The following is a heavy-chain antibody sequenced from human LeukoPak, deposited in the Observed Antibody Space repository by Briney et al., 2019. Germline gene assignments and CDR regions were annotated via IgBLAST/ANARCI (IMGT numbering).Heavy chain of an antibody. V-gene: IGHV3-23*01. J-gene: IGHJ4*02. Sequence: GGSLRLSCAASGFTFSSYAMSWVRQAPGKGLEWFSAISGSGGSTYYADSVKGRFTISRDNSKNTLYLQMNSLRAEDTAVYYCAKGLDGDYEVGYYFDYWGQGTLVTVSS. CDR2: ISGSGGST. CDR1: GFTFSSYA. D-gene: IGHD4-17*01. CDR3: AKGLDGDYEVGYYFDY.